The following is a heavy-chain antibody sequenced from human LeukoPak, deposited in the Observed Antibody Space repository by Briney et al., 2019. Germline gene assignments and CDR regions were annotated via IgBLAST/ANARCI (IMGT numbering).Heavy chain of an antibody. D-gene: IGHD3-10*01. V-gene: IGHV6-1*01. J-gene: IGHJ4*02. Sequence: SQTLSLTCAISGDSVSSNSAAWSWIRQSPSRGLEWLGRTYYRSKWYNDNAVSVKSRITINPDTSKNQFPLQLNSVTPEDTAVYYCARGPLYYYFDYWGQGTLVTVSS. CDR1: GDSVSSNSAA. CDR2: TYYRSKWYN. CDR3: ARGPLYYYFDY.